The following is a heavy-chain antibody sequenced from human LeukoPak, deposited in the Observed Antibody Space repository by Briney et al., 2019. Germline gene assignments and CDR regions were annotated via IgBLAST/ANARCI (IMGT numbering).Heavy chain of an antibody. J-gene: IGHJ5*02. CDR3: AREGRYSGSYYPPNPNWFDP. CDR2: ISSSSSYI. D-gene: IGHD1-26*01. Sequence: GGTLRLSCAASGFTFSSYSMNWVRQAPGKGLEWVSSISSSSSYIYYADPVKGRFTISRDNAKNSLYLQMNSLRAEDTAVYYCAREGRYSGSYYPPNPNWFDPWGQGTLVTVSS. V-gene: IGHV3-21*01. CDR1: GFTFSSYS.